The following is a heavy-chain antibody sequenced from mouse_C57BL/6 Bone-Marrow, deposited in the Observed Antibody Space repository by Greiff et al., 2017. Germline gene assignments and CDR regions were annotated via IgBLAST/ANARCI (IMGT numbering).Heavy chain of an antibody. Sequence: EVKLVESGGGLVKPGGSLKLSCAASGFTFSDYGMHWVRQAPEKGLEWVAYISSGSSTIYYADTVKGRFTISRDNAKNTLFLHMTSLRSEDTAMYYCARRLTTVVALDYWGQGTTLTVSS. J-gene: IGHJ2*01. V-gene: IGHV5-17*01. CDR3: ARRLTTVVALDY. CDR2: ISSGSSTI. CDR1: GFTFSDYG. D-gene: IGHD1-1*01.